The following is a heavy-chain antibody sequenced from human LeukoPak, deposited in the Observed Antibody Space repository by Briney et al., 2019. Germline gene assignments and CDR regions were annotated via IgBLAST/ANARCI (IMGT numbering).Heavy chain of an antibody. CDR1: GGSFSGYY. CDR3: ARGRRW. CDR2: INDSGSI. V-gene: IGHV4-34*01. J-gene: IGHJ4*02. Sequence: SETLSLTCAVYGGSFSGYYWTWIRQPPGKGLEWIGEINDSGSINYNPTLKSRVTISVDTSKNQFSLKLTSVTAADTPVYYCARGRRWWGQGTLVTVSS. D-gene: IGHD5-24*01.